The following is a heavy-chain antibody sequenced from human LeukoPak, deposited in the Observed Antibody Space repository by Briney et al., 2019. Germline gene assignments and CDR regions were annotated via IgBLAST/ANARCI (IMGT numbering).Heavy chain of an antibody. CDR3: ARERNSGYHGSAFDI. CDR2: IYYSGST. D-gene: IGHD5-12*01. Sequence: SSETLSLTCTVSGGSISSGDYYWSWIRQPPGKGLEWIGYIYYSGSTYYNPSLKSRVTISVDTSKNQFSLKLSSVTAADTAVYHCARERNSGYHGSAFDIWGQGTMVTVSS. J-gene: IGHJ3*02. CDR1: GGSISSGDYY. V-gene: IGHV4-30-4*01.